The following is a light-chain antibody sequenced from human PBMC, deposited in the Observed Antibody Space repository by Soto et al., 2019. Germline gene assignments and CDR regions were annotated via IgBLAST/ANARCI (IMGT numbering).Light chain of an antibody. CDR3: ADWDDSLNGLWV. V-gene: IGLV1-44*01. CDR1: SSNIGRNT. J-gene: IGLJ3*02. Sequence: QSVLTQPPSASGTPGQRVTISCSGSSSNIGRNTVNWYQQLPGMAPKLLIYSNDQRPSGVPDRFSGSKSGTSACRAISGLQSADEADYYCADWDDSLNGLWVFGGGTQLTVL. CDR2: SND.